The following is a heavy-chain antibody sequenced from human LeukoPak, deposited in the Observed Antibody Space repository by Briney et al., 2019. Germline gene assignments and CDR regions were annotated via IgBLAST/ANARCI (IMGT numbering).Heavy chain of an antibody. J-gene: IGHJ5*02. D-gene: IGHD3-10*01. CDR1: GFTFSSYS. V-gene: IGHV3-23*01. Sequence: GGSLRLSCAASGFTFSSYSMSWVRQAPGKGLEWVSGISGSGDRTYYADAVKGRFTISRDKSKNTVYLQMDSLRAEDTAVYYCANSRGHGSGNLWGQGTLVTVSS. CDR2: ISGSGDRT. CDR3: ANSRGHGSGNL.